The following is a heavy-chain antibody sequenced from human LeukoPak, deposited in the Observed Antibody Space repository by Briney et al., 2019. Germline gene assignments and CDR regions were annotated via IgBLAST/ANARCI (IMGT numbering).Heavy chain of an antibody. CDR3: ARESSSSSWIPGYDYYYYYMDV. Sequence: GGSLRLSCAASGFTFDDYGMSWVRQAPGKGLEWVSGINWNGGSTGYADSVKGRFTISRDNAKNSLYLQMNSLRAEDTALYYCARESSSSSWIPGYDYYYYYMDVWGKGTTVTVSS. J-gene: IGHJ6*03. CDR1: GFTFDDYG. D-gene: IGHD6-13*01. CDR2: INWNGGST. V-gene: IGHV3-20*04.